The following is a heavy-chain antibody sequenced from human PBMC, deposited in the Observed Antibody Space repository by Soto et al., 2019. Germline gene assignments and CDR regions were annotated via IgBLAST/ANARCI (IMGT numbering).Heavy chain of an antibody. D-gene: IGHD3-22*01. CDR2: IYHTGST. CDR1: GGSIISSSYY. V-gene: IGHV4-39*01. Sequence: SETLSLTCTVSGGSIISSSYYWGWIRQPPGKGLEWIGNIYHTGSTSYNPSPKSRVTISVDTSKNQFSLMLSSVTASDTSVYYCARRTFGYYSSGYYGGWFDPWGQGTLVTVSS. J-gene: IGHJ5*02. CDR3: ARRTFGYYSSGYYGGWFDP.